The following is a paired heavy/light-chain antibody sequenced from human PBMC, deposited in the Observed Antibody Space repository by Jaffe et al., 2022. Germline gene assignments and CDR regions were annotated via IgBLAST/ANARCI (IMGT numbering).Light chain of an antibody. Sequence: QSVLTQPPSASGTPGQRVTISCSGSSSNIGSYFVYWYQQLPGTAPKLLIYMNNQRPSGVPDRFSGSKSGTSASLAISGLRSEDEADYYCATWDDSLSGYVVFGGGTKLTVL. CDR1: SSNIGSYF. CDR2: MNN. V-gene: IGLV1-47*01. CDR3: ATWDDSLSGYVV. J-gene: IGLJ2*01.
Heavy chain of an antibody. Sequence: QVQLVQSGAEVKKPGSSVKVSCKASGDTFGITVYTIFWVRQAPGLGLEWMGRIIPILGMANYPQKFQDRVTITADNSTNTAYMELSSLKSDDTAVYYCARGYCSGGSCYSLDYWGQGTLVTVSS. V-gene: IGHV1-69*02. CDR2: IIPILGMA. CDR3: ARGYCSGGSCYSLDY. D-gene: IGHD2-15*01. J-gene: IGHJ4*02. CDR1: GDTFGITVYT.